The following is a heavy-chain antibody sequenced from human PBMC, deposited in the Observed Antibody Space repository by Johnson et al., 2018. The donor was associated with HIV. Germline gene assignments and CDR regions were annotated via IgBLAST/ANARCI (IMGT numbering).Heavy chain of an antibody. D-gene: IGHD6-6*01. CDR3: ARVRIIYSSSSHAFDI. V-gene: IGHV3-30-3*01. CDR2: ISYDGSNK. CDR1: GFTFSSYS. J-gene: IGHJ3*02. Sequence: QVQLVESGGGVVQPGRSLRLSCAASGFTFSSYSMHWVRQAPGKGLEWVAVISYDGSNKYYADSVKGRFTISRDNSKNTLYLQMSSLIVEDTAVYCCARVRIIYSSSSHAFDIWGQGTMVTVSS.